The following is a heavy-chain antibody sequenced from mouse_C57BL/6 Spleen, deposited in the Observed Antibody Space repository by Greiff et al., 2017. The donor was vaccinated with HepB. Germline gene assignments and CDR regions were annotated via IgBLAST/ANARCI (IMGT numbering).Heavy chain of an antibody. D-gene: IGHD2-5*01. CDR3: ARYYSNYDYAMDY. V-gene: IGHV1-18*01. CDR2: INPNNGGT. CDR1: GYTFTDYN. J-gene: IGHJ4*01. Sequence: VQLQQSGPELVKPGASVKIPCKASGYTFTDYNMDWVKQSHGKSLEWIGDINPNNGGTIYNQKFKGKATLTVDKSSSTAYMELRSLTSEDTAVYYCARYYSNYDYAMDYWGQGTSVTVSS.